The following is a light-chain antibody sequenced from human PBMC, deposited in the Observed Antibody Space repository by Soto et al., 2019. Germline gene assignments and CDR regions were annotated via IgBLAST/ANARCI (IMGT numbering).Light chain of an antibody. V-gene: IGKV3-20*01. Sequence: EIVLTQSPGTLSLSPGERGTLSCRASQSVSSSYLAWFQQKPGQAPRLLIYGASSRATGIPDTFSGSGSGTDFTLTISRLEPEDFAVYYCQQYSNLPITFGHGTRLEIK. J-gene: IGKJ5*01. CDR3: QQYSNLPIT. CDR2: GAS. CDR1: QSVSSSY.